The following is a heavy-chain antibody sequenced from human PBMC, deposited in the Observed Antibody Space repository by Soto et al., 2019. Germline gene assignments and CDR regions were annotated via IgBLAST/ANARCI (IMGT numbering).Heavy chain of an antibody. CDR1: GYTFTNYA. V-gene: IGHV1-3*01. D-gene: IGHD5-12*01. CDR3: ARVSGYYLPDY. J-gene: IGHJ4*02. CDR2: INAGNGNT. Sequence: GASVKVSCKASGYTFTNYAMHWVRQAPGQRLEWMGWINAGNGNTKYSQKFQGRVTITRDTSASTAYMELSRLRSEDTAVYYCARVSGYYLPDYWGQGTLVTVSS.